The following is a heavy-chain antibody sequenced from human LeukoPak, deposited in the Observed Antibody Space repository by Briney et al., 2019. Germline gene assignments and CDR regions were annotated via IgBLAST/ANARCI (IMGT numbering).Heavy chain of an antibody. D-gene: IGHD3-3*01. V-gene: IGHV3-48*04. CDR2: ISGSGTI. Sequence: GGSLRLSCAASGFSFSGYSMNWVRQAPGKGLEWVSYISGSGTIYNADSVTGRFTISRDNAKNSLYLQMNSLRAEDTALYYCARGQGDFWSGSYYYYYMDVWGKGTTVTVSS. CDR3: ARGQGDFWSGSYYYYYMDV. J-gene: IGHJ6*03. CDR1: GFSFSGYS.